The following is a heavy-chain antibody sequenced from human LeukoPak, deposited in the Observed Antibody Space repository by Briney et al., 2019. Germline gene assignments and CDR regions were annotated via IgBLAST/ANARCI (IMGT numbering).Heavy chain of an antibody. Sequence: SETLSLTCRVSGGSISSYYWSWIRQTPGKGLEWIGYIYYSGSTNYNPSLKSRVTISVDTSKNQFSLKLSSVTAADTAVYYCARVGGSGYYYDMDVWGQGTTVTVSS. CDR3: ARVGGSGYYYDMDV. J-gene: IGHJ6*02. CDR1: GGSISSYY. V-gene: IGHV4-59*01. CDR2: IYYSGST.